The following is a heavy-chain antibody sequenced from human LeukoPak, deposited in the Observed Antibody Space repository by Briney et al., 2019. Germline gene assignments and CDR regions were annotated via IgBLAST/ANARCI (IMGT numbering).Heavy chain of an antibody. J-gene: IGHJ4*02. CDR1: GGSISSYY. Sequence: SETLSLTCTVSGGSISSYYWSWIRQPPGKGLEWIGYVYYSGSTNCNPSLKSRVTISVDTSKNQFSLNLTSVTAADMAMYYCARSYGDYLNFDYWGQGSLVTVSS. V-gene: IGHV4-59*01. CDR3: ARSYGDYLNFDY. CDR2: VYYSGST. D-gene: IGHD2-21*01.